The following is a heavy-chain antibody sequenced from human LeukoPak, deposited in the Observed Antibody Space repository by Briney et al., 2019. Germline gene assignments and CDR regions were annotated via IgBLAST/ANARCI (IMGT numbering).Heavy chain of an antibody. CDR3: ARDPHYYDSSDTYYYYYMDV. V-gene: IGHV3-21*01. CDR1: GFTFSSNS. Sequence: GGSLRLSCAASGFTFSSNSMNWVRQAPGKGLQWVSSISISSRYIYYADSVKGRFTISRDNAKNSLYLQMNRLRAEDTAVYYCARDPHYYDSSDTYYYYYMDVWGKGTTVTVSS. CDR2: ISISSRYI. J-gene: IGHJ6*03. D-gene: IGHD3-22*01.